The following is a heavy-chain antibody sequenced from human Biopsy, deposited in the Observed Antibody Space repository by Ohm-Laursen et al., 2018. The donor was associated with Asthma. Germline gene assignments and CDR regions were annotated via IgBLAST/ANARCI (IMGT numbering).Heavy chain of an antibody. D-gene: IGHD1-1*01. CDR2: ISKDASTQ. CDR3: VRDGTGDAFDI. CDR1: GFSFSNFA. Sequence: SLRLSCAASGFSFSNFAIHWVRQAPGKGLEWVGVISKDASTQDYADSVKGRFTMARDNSKNTLDLQMNSLREEDTAVYYCVRDGTGDAFDIWGQGTVVSVSS. J-gene: IGHJ3*02. V-gene: IGHV3-30*01.